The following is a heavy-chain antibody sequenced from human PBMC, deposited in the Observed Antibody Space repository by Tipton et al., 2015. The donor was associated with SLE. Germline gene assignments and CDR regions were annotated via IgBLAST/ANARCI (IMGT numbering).Heavy chain of an antibody. CDR1: GGSISSGNHF. Sequence: TLSLTCTVSGGSISSGNHFWSWIRQPAGKGLEWIGRGFASGTTDYNPSLKSRVTISVDTSKNEFSLKVRSVTAADTAIYYCARANDVLDIWGQGTMVTVSS. CDR3: ARANDVLDI. V-gene: IGHV4-61*02. CDR2: GFASGTT. J-gene: IGHJ3*02.